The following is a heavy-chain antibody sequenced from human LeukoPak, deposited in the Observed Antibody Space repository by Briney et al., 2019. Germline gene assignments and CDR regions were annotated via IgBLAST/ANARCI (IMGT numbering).Heavy chain of an antibody. CDR1: GGSISSYY. J-gene: IGHJ6*02. V-gene: IGHV4-59*01. CDR2: IHYSGST. D-gene: IGHD4-23*01. CDR3: ARSTGWGRWLYGMDV. Sequence: SETLSLTCTVSGGSISSYYWSWIRQPPGKGLEWIGYIHYSGSTNYNPSLKSRVTISVDTSKNQFSLKLSSVTAADTAVYYCARSTGWGRWLYGMDVWGQGTTVTVSS.